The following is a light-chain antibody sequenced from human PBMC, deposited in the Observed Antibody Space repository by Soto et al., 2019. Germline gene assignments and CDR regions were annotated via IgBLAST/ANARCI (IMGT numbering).Light chain of an antibody. CDR2: LGS. J-gene: IGKJ5*01. CDR3: MQALQTPIT. CDR1: HSLLHSNGYNY. Sequence: DVVMTQSPLSPPVTTGEPASISWRSSHSLLHSNGYNYLDWYLQKPGQSPQLLIYLGSNRASGVPDRFSGSGSGTDFTLKISRVEAEDVGVYYCMQALQTPITFGQGTLLEVK. V-gene: IGKV2-28*01.